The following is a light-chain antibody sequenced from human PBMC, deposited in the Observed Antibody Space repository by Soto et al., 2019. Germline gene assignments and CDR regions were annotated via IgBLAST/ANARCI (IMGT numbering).Light chain of an antibody. J-gene: IGKJ3*01. Sequence: EIVLTQSPGTLSLSPGERATLSCRASQSVSSSYLAWYQQKPGQAPRLIIYGASSRATGIPDRFSVSGSGTDFTLTISRLEPEDFAVYYCQHYGTSALFGPGTKVDIK. CDR2: GAS. CDR1: QSVSSSY. V-gene: IGKV3-20*01. CDR3: QHYGTSAL.